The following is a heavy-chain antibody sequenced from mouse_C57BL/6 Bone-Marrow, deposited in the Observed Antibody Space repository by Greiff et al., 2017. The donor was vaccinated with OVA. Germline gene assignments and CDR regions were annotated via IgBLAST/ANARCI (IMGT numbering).Heavy chain of an antibody. Sequence: EVQGVESGGGLVKPGGSLKLSCAASGFTFSSYGMSWVRQTPDKRLEWVATISSGGSYTYYPDSVKGRFTISRDNAKNTLYLQMSSLKSEDTAMYYCANYDYDGAMDYWGQGTSVTVSS. CDR2: ISSGGSYT. D-gene: IGHD2-4*01. V-gene: IGHV5-6*01. J-gene: IGHJ4*01. CDR1: GFTFSSYG. CDR3: ANYDYDGAMDY.